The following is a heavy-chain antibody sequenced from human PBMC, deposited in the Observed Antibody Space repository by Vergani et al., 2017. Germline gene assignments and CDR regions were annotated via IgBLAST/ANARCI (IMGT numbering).Heavy chain of an antibody. CDR2: IRYDGSNK. CDR1: GFTFSSYG. CDR3: AKDSRECYKKGGFDY. Sequence: QVQLVESGGGVVQPGGSLRLSCAASGFTFSSYGMHWVRQAPGKGLEWVAFIRYDGSNKYYADSVKGRLTISRDNSKNTLYLQMNSLRAEDTAVYYCAKDSRECYKKGGFDYWGQGTLVTVSS. D-gene: IGHD5-24*01. V-gene: IGHV3-30*02. J-gene: IGHJ4*02.